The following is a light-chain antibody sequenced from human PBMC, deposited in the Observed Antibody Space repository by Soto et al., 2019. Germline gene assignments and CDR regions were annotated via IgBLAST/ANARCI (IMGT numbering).Light chain of an antibody. Sequence: EIGLTQSPATLSSSTGETATLSCRASQYVGTRLAWYQHKPGQAPRLLIYYTSNRATGIPARFSGSGSGTDFTLTINSLAPEDFAIYYCHQRQSWPRTFGQGTKVDIK. J-gene: IGKJ1*01. CDR1: QYVGTR. CDR3: HQRQSWPRT. CDR2: YTS. V-gene: IGKV3-11*01.